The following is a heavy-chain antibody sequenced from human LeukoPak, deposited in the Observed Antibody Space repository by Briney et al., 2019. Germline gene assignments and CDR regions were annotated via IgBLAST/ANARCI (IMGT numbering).Heavy chain of an antibody. D-gene: IGHD1-26*01. Sequence: GGSLGLSCAASGFTFSSYAMSWVRQAPGKGLEWVSDISGSGSSTYYADSVKGRFTISRDNARNSVYLQMNSLRAEDTAVYYCARSYMVGTTTRALDIWGQGTMLTVSS. J-gene: IGHJ3*02. CDR2: ISGSGSST. CDR3: ARSYMVGTTTRALDI. V-gene: IGHV3-23*01. CDR1: GFTFSSYA.